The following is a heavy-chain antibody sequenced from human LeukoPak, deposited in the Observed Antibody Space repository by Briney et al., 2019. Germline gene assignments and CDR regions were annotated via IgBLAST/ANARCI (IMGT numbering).Heavy chain of an antibody. CDR1: GFNFSSFV. CDR2: ISGSAGIT. V-gene: IGHV3-23*01. D-gene: IGHD2-15*01. J-gene: IGHJ4*02. Sequence: GGSLILSCVTSGFNFSSFVMNWVRQAPGKGLEWISGISGSAGITYYADSVKGRFTISRDNSKNTFSLHMSSLRAEDTALYYCAKDGRFGDFDHWGQGTLVAVSS. CDR3: AKDGRFGDFDH.